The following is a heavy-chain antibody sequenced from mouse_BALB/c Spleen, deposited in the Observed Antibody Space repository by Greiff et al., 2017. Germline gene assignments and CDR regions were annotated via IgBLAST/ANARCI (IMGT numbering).Heavy chain of an antibody. CDR1: GYTFTSYW. Sequence: QVQLQQPGAELVKPGASVKLSCKASGYTFTSYWMHWVKQRPGQGLEWIGEIDPSDSYTNYNQKFKGKATLTVDTSSSTAYMQFNSLTSEDSAVYYCARSYRYGGDSYDMDYWGQGTSVTVSS. J-gene: IGHJ4*01. CDR3: ARSYRYGGDSYDMDY. V-gene: IGHV1-69*02. D-gene: IGHD2-14*01. CDR2: IDPSDSYT.